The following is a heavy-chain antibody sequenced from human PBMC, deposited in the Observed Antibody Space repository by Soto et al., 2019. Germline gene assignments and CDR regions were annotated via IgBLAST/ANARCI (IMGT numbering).Heavy chain of an antibody. Sequence: SETLSLTCTVSGGSISSYYWSWIRQPPGKGLEWIGYIYYSGSTNYNPSLKSRVTISVDTSKNQFSLKLSSVTAADTAVYYCARHREDDYGSGSYYPSWFDPWGQGTLVTFSS. CDR3: ARHREDDYGSGSYYPSWFDP. CDR2: IYYSGST. CDR1: GGSISSYY. V-gene: IGHV4-59*08. D-gene: IGHD3-10*01. J-gene: IGHJ5*02.